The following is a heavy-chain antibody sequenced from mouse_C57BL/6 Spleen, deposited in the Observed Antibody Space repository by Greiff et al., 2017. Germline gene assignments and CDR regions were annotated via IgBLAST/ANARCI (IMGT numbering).Heavy chain of an antibody. J-gene: IGHJ3*01. CDR1: GYTFTSYW. D-gene: IGHD1-1*01. CDR3: ARSGLTTGREAWFAY. Sequence: QVHVKQPGAELVMPGASVKLSCKASGYTFTSYWMHWVKQRPGQGLEWIGEIDPSDSYTNYNQKFKGKSTLTVDKSSSTAYMQLSSLPSEDSAVYYCARSGLTTGREAWFAYWGQGTLVTVSA. CDR2: IDPSDSYT. V-gene: IGHV1-69*01.